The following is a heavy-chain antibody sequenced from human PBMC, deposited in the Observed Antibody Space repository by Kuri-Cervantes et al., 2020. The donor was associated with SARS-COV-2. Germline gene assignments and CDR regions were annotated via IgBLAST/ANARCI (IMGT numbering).Heavy chain of an antibody. V-gene: IGHV3-30-3*01. J-gene: IGHJ6*03. CDR1: GFTFSSYA. CDR3: AREGGSGSYYDHYYYYYYMDV. CDR2: ISNDGTNK. D-gene: IGHD3-10*01. Sequence: GESLKISCAASGFTFSSYAMHWVRQAPGKGLEWVAVISNDGTNKYYADSVKGRFTISRDNSKNTLYLQMNSLRAEDTAVYYCAREGGSGSYYDHYYYYYYMDVWGKGTTVTVSS.